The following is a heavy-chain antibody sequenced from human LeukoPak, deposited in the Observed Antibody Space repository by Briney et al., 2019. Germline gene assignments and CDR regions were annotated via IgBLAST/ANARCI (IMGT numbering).Heavy chain of an antibody. Sequence: GRSLRLSCAASGFTFDDYAMHWVRQAPGKGLEWVSGISWNSGSIGYADSVKGRFTISRDNAKNSLYLQMNSLRAEDMALYYCANDKVAGITAEFDYWGQGTLVTVSS. CDR1: GFTFDDYA. CDR2: ISWNSGSI. CDR3: ANDKVAGITAEFDY. D-gene: IGHD6-19*01. J-gene: IGHJ4*02. V-gene: IGHV3-9*03.